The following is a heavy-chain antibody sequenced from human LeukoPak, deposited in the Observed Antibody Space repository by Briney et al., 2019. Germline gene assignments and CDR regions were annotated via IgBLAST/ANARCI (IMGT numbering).Heavy chain of an antibody. V-gene: IGHV3-74*01. J-gene: IGHJ4*02. Sequence: PGGSLRLSCAASGFTFSSYWMHWVRQAPGKGLVWVSRINSDRSSTSYADSVKGRFTISRDNAKNTLYLQMNSLRAEDTAVYYCARDPFVLWFGESYFDYWGQGTLVTVSS. CDR2: INSDRSST. CDR3: ARDPFVLWFGESYFDY. D-gene: IGHD3-10*01. CDR1: GFTFSSYW.